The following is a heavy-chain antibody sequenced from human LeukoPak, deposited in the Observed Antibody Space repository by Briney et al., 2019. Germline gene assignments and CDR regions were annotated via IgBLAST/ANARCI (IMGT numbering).Heavy chain of an antibody. CDR1: GFTFRSHA. Sequence: GGSLRLSCVGSGFTFRSHAMSWVRQAPEKGLEFVSGIYENGGTTYYADSVKARFSISRDNSKNTLYLQMDSLRGEDTAVYYCAKDFRIGYPAHFDSWGQGALVTVSS. J-gene: IGHJ4*02. D-gene: IGHD5-12*01. V-gene: IGHV3-23*01. CDR3: AKDFRIGYPAHFDS. CDR2: IYENGGTT.